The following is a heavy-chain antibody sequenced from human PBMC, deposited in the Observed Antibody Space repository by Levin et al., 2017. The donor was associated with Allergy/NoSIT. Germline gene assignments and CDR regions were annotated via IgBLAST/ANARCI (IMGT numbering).Heavy chain of an antibody. CDR3: ARVLRFYYYYYMYV. Sequence: QASETLSLTCAASGFTFSSYGMHWVRQAPGKGLEWVAVIWDDGYKKYYADSVKGRFTISRDNSKNTLYLQMNSLRAEDTAVYYCARVLRFYYYYYMYVWGKGTTVTVSS. CDR2: IWDDGYKK. V-gene: IGHV3-33*01. CDR1: GFTFSSYG. D-gene: IGHD5-12*01. J-gene: IGHJ6*03.